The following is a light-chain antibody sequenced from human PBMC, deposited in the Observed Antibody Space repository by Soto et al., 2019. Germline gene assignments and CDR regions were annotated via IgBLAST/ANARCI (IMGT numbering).Light chain of an antibody. CDR1: QTISSY. J-gene: IGKJ1*01. V-gene: IGKV1-39*01. Sequence: DIQMTQSPSSLSASVGDRVTITCRASQTISSYLNWYQQKPGKAPKLLIYAASSLQSGVPSRFSGSGSGTDFTLTINSLQPEDFATYYRQPGGNTPRWKCGEGTKGDIK. CDR2: AAS. CDR3: QPGGNTPRWK.